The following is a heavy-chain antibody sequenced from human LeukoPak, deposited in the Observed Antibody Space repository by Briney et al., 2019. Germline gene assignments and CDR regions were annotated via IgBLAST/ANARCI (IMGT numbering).Heavy chain of an antibody. CDR3: ARAGIVPKYYDFWSGQYYYYYMDV. CDR2: IYYSGST. J-gene: IGHJ6*03. Sequence: PSETLSLTCTVSGGSTSSYYWSWIRQPPGKGLEWIGYIYYSGSTNYNPSLKSRVTISVDTSKNQFSLKLSSVTAADTAVYYCARAGIVPKYYDFWSGQYYYYYMDVWGKGTTVTVSS. CDR1: GGSTSSYY. D-gene: IGHD3-3*01. V-gene: IGHV4-59*01.